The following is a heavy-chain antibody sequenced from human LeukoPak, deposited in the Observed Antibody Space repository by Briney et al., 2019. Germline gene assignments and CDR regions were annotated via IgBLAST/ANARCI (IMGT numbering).Heavy chain of an antibody. CDR1: GFIFSSYN. J-gene: IGHJ4*02. CDR2: ISSSSSYI. V-gene: IGHV3-21*01. Sequence: GGSLRLSCAASGFIFSSYNMNWVRQAPGRGLEWVSSISSSSSYIYYVDSVKGRFTISRDNAKKSLYLQMDSLRAEDTAVYYCARDSIRAYFDYWGQGTLVTVSS. CDR3: ARDSIRAYFDY. D-gene: IGHD3-10*01.